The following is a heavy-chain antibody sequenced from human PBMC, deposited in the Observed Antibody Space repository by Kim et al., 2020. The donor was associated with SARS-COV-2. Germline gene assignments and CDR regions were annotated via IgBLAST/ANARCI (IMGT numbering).Heavy chain of an antibody. Sequence: ADSVKGRCTISSDNSKNTLYLQMNSLRAEDTAVYYCAKASHDSLTSHFDYWGQGTLVTVSS. V-gene: IGHV3-23*01. D-gene: IGHD2-15*01. J-gene: IGHJ4*02. CDR3: AKASHDSLTSHFDY.